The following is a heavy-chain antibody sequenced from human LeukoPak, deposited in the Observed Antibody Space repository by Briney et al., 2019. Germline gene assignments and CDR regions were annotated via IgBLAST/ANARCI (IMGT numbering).Heavy chain of an antibody. D-gene: IGHD3-3*01. V-gene: IGHV3-49*03. Sequence: GGSLRLSCTASGFTFGDYAMSWFRQAPGKGLEWVGFIRSKAYGGTTEYAASVKGRFTISRDDSKSIAYLQMNSLKTEPTAVYYCTRDGRFLAWFPFDYWGQGPLVTVSS. CDR3: TRDGRFLAWFPFDY. CDR1: GFTFGDYA. J-gene: IGHJ4*02. CDR2: IRSKAYGGTT.